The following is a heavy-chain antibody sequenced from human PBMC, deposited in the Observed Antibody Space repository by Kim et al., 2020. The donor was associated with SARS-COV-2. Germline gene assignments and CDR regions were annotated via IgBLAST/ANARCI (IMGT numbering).Heavy chain of an antibody. CDR1: QFTFTNAS. V-gene: IGHV3-15*01. J-gene: IGHJ4*02. CDR2: IKVKSDGATT. Sequence: GGSLRLSCVASQFTFTNASMHWVRQAPGKGLEWVGRIKVKSDGATTDYAAPVRGRFTISRDDSKTTLLLQMNSLKPEDTALYYCATDYAGGYWGQGILVTVSS. CDR3: ATDYAGGY. D-gene: IGHD2-2*01.